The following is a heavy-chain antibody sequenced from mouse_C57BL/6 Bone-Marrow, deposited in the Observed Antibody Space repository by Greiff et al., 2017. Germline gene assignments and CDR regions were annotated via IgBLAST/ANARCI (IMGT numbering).Heavy chain of an antibody. V-gene: IGHV1-18*01. CDR1: GYTFTDYN. CDR2: INPNNGGT. J-gene: IGHJ3*01. D-gene: IGHD2-4*01. CDR3: ARRDYDYEGFAY. Sequence: VQLKQSGPELVKPGASVKIPCKASGYTFTDYNMDWVKQSHGKSLEWIGDINPNNGGTIYNQKFKGKATLTVDKSSSTAYMELRSLTSEDTAVYYCARRDYDYEGFAYWGQGTLVTVSA.